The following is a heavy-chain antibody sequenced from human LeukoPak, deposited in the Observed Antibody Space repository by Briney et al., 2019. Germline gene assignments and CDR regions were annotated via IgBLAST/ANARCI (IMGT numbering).Heavy chain of an antibody. CDR1: GFTFSSYS. Sequence: PGGSLRLSCAASGFTFSSYSMNWVRQAPGKGLEWVSSISSSSSYIYYADSVKGRFTISRDNAKNSLYLQMNSLRAEDTAVYYCARDIGYYYDSSGYLFDYWGQGTLVTVSS. J-gene: IGHJ4*02. D-gene: IGHD3-22*01. CDR3: ARDIGYYYDSSGYLFDY. CDR2: ISSSSSYI. V-gene: IGHV3-21*01.